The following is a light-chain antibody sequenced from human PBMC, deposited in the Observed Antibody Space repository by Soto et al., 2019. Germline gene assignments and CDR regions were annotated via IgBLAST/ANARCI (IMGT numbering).Light chain of an antibody. CDR2: ATS. J-gene: IGKJ5*01. CDR1: QNINSY. Sequence: DIQMTQSPSSLSASVGDRVTITCRASQNINSYLNWYQHKPGKAPNLLIYATSSLQSGVPSRFSGSGSGTHFTLTISSLQPEDSAIYYCQQSYNNPTFGQGTRLEIK. V-gene: IGKV1-39*01. CDR3: QQSYNNPT.